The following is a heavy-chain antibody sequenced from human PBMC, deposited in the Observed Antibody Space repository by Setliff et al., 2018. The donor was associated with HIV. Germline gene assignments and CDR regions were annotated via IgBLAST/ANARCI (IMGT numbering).Heavy chain of an antibody. CDR1: GFIFGDYA. D-gene: IGHD3-22*01. V-gene: IGHV3-30*04. CDR2: VSYDGTKT. CDR3: AKELAASGLGYFDS. Sequence: GGSLRLSCAASGFIFGDYAIHCVRQAPGKGLEWVAAVSYDGTKTYYADSVKGRFNILRDDSKKTVDLQMNSLRAEDTAEYYCAKELAASGLGYFDSWGRGILVTVSS. J-gene: IGHJ4*02.